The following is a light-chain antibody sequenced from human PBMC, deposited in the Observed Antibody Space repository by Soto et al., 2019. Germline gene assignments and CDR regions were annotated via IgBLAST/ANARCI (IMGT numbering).Light chain of an antibody. CDR3: SSYAGSSNFVV. J-gene: IGLJ2*01. V-gene: IGLV2-8*01. CDR2: GVS. CDR1: SSDVGGYDY. Sequence: QSALTQPPSASGSPGQSVTMSCSGTSSDVGGYDYVSWYQQHPGKAPKLMIYGVSKRPSGVPDRFFGSKSGNTASLTVSGLQAEDEADYYCSSYAGSSNFVVFGGGTKLTVL.